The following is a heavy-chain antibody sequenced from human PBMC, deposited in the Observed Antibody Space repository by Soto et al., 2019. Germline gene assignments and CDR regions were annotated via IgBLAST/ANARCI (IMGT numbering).Heavy chain of an antibody. D-gene: IGHD3-22*01. CDR1: GYTFTSYD. V-gene: IGHV1-46*01. Sequence: ASVKVSCKASGYTFTSYDINWVRQTPGQGLEWMGIINPSGGSTSYAQKFQGRVTMTRDTSTSTVYMELSSLRSEDTAVYYCARDFDDSSGYPGWFDDWGQGTLVTV. CDR3: ARDFDDSSGYPGWFDD. J-gene: IGHJ5*02. CDR2: INPSGGST.